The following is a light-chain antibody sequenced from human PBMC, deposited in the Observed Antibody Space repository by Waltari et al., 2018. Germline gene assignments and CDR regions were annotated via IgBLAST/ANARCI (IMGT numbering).Light chain of an antibody. CDR3: AAWDDSLNGRV. CDR2: SND. CDR1: SSNIGSNT. Sequence: QSVLTQPPSTSGPPGQRVTISCSGSSSNIGSNTVNWYQQLPGTAPKLLIYSNDTRPSGVPDRFSGSKSGTSASLAISGLQSEDDADYYCAAWDDSLNGRVFGGGTKLTVL. J-gene: IGLJ3*02. V-gene: IGLV1-44*01.